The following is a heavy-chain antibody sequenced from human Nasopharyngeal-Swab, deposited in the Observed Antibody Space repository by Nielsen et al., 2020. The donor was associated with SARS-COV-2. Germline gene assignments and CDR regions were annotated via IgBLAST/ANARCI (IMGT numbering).Heavy chain of an antibody. J-gene: IGHJ6*02. V-gene: IGHV1-69*13. Sequence: SVKVSCKASGGTFCSYAISWVRQAPGQGLEWMGGIIPIFGTANYAQKFQGRVTITADESTSTAYMELSRLRSEDTAVYYCARYPALELNYGMDVWGQGTTVTVSS. CDR3: ARYPALELNYGMDV. D-gene: IGHD3-10*01. CDR1: GGTFCSYA. CDR2: IIPIFGTA.